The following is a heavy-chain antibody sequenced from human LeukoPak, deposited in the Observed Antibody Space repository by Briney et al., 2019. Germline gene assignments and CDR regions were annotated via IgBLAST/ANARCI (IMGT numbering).Heavy chain of an antibody. J-gene: IGHJ5*02. Sequence: SETLSLTCVVYGGSFSGYYWSWVRQPPGKGLEWIGEIIRSGSTNYYPSLKSRLIISGDTSKNQFSLKLSSVLAADTAVYYYARQIRFLVPFDPWGQGTLVTVSS. V-gene: IGHV4-34*12. D-gene: IGHD3-3*01. CDR2: IIRSGST. CDR3: ARQIRFLVPFDP. CDR1: GGSFSGYY.